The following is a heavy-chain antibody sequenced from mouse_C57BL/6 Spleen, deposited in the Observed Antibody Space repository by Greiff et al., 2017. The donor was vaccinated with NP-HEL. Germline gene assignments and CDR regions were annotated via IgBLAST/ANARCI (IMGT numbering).Heavy chain of an antibody. CDR2: IYPRSGNT. CDR3: ARWRGLYDGYSFFDY. CDR1: GYTFTSYG. Sequence: VQLQQSGAELARPGASVKLSCKASGYTFTSYGISWVKQRTGQGLEWIGEIYPRSGNTYYNEKFKGKATLTADKSSSTAYMELRSLTSEDSAVYFCARWRGLYDGYSFFDYWGQGTTLTVSS. V-gene: IGHV1-81*01. D-gene: IGHD2-3*01. J-gene: IGHJ2*01.